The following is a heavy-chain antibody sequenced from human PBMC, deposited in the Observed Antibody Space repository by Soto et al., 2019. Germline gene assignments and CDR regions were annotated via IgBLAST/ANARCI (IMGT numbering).Heavy chain of an antibody. V-gene: IGHV3-7*01. Sequence: GGSLRLSCAASGITFSTYWMSWVRQAPGKGLEWVANINQDGSEKYYVDSVKGRFAISRDNAKNSLYLQMNSLRAEDTAVYYCARTDVAFDVWGQGALVTVSS. CDR3: ARTDVAFDV. CDR1: GITFSTYW. J-gene: IGHJ3*01. CDR2: INQDGSEK.